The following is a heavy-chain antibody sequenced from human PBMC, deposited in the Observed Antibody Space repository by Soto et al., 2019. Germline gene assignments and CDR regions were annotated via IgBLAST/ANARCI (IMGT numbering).Heavy chain of an antibody. Sequence: SSETLSLTCAVYGGSFSGYYWSWIRQPPGKGLEWIGEINHSGSTNYNPSLKSRVTISVDTSKNQFSLKLSSVTAADTAVYYCARDSGDFWSGYYELDVWGQGTTVTVSS. CDR2: INHSGST. D-gene: IGHD3-3*01. CDR1: GGSFSGYY. V-gene: IGHV4-34*01. CDR3: ARDSGDFWSGYYELDV. J-gene: IGHJ6*02.